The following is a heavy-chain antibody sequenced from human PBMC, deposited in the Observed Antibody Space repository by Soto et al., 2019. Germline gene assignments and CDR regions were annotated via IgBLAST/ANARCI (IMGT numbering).Heavy chain of an antibody. Sequence: QVQLQQWGAGLLKPSETLSLTCAVYGGSFSGYYWSWIRQPPGKGLEWIGEINHSGSTNYNPSLKSSVTRSVDTSKNQFSLKLSSVTAADTAVYYCARGRYCSGGSCYRGLDWFDPWGQGTLVTVSS. CDR2: INHSGST. CDR3: ARGRYCSGGSCYRGLDWFDP. J-gene: IGHJ5*02. CDR1: GGSFSGYY. V-gene: IGHV4-34*01. D-gene: IGHD2-15*01.